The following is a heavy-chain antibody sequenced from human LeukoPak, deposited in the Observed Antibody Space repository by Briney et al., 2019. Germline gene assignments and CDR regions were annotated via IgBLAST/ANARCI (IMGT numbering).Heavy chain of an antibody. J-gene: IGHJ4*02. D-gene: IGHD5-18*01. CDR2: ISYDGSNK. CDR3: AKDPYSYGPFDY. V-gene: IGHV3-30-3*01. CDR1: GFTFSSYA. Sequence: GGSLRLSCAASGFTFSSYAMHWVRQAPGKGLEWVAVISYDGSNKYYADSVKGRFTISRDNSKNTLYLQMNSLRAEDTAVYYCAKDPYSYGPFDYWGQGTLVTVSS.